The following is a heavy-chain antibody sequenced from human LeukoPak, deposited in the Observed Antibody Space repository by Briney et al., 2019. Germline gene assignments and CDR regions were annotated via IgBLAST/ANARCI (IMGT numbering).Heavy chain of an antibody. CDR2: IYYSGST. D-gene: IGHD3-22*01. CDR3: ARTGSSGYLIDY. CDR1: GGSISSYF. V-gene: IGHV4-59*01. J-gene: IGHJ4*02. Sequence: SETLSLTCTVSGGSISSYFWSWIRQPPGKGLEWIGYIYYSGSTNYNPSLKSRATISVDTSKNQFSLRLSSVTTADTAVYYCARTGSSGYLIDYWGQGTLVTVSS.